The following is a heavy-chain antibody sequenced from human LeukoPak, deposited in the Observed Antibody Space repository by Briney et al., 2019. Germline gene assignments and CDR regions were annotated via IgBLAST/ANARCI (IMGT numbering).Heavy chain of an antibody. V-gene: IGHV3-49*04. D-gene: IGHD5-24*01. CDR2: IRRKAYGGTT. J-gene: IGHJ4*02. CDR1: GFTFGDYA. Sequence: GGSLSLSFTASGFTFGDYAMSWVRQAPGKGREGVVFIRRKAYGGTTEYAASVKGRFTISRDDSKSIAYLQMDSLKTEDTAVYYCTRFATSLRGFDYWGQGTLVTVSS. CDR3: TRFATSLRGFDY.